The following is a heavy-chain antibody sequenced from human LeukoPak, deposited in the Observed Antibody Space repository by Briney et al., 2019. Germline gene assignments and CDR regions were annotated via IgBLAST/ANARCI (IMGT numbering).Heavy chain of an antibody. J-gene: IGHJ5*02. CDR1: GFTFSSYS. CDR3: ARAANHGAYSGSSRFDN. CDR2: ISSSSSYI. V-gene: IGHV3-21*01. Sequence: GGSLRLSCAASGFTFSSYSMSWVRQAPGKGLEWVSSISSSSSYIYYADSVNGRFTISRDNPKNSLYLQMNSLRAEDTAVYCCARAANHGAYSGSSRFDNWGQGTLVTVSS. D-gene: IGHD1-26*01.